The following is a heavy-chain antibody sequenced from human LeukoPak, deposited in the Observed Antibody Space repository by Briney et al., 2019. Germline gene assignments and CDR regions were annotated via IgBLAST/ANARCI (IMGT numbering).Heavy chain of an antibody. CDR3: ARGIQWELRSNWFDP. CDR1: GYTFTGYY. Sequence: ASVKVSCKASGYTFTGYYMHWVRQAPGQGLEWMGWINPNSGGTNYAQKFQGRVTMTRDTSISTAYMELSRLRSDDTAIYYCARGIQWELRSNWFDPWGQGTLVTVSS. CDR2: INPNSGGT. J-gene: IGHJ5*02. D-gene: IGHD1-26*01. V-gene: IGHV1-2*02.